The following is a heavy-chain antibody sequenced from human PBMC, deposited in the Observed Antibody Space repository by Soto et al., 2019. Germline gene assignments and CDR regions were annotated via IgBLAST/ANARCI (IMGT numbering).Heavy chain of an antibody. J-gene: IGHJ4*02. CDR3: ARGDYDILTGYYKGADFDY. V-gene: IGHV5-51*01. CDR1: GYSFTSYW. CDR2: IYPGDSDT. Sequence: GESLKISCKGSGYSFTSYWIGWVRQMPGKGLEWMGIIYPGDSDTRYSPSFQGQVTISADKSISTAYLQWSSLKASDTAMYYCARGDYDILTGYYKGADFDYWGQGTLVTVSS. D-gene: IGHD3-9*01.